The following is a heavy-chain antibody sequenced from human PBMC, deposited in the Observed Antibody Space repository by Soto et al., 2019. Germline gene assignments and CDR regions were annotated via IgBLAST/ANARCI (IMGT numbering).Heavy chain of an antibody. D-gene: IGHD1-20*01. V-gene: IGHV3-7*03. J-gene: IGHJ3*02. CDR2: IKQDGSEK. Sequence: GGSLRLSCAASGFTFSSYWMSWVRRAPGKGLEWVANIKQDGSEKYYVDSVKGRSTISRDNAKNSLYLQMNSLRAEDTAVYYCARDRWVITAHYAFDIWGQGTMVTVSS. CDR3: ARDRWVITAHYAFDI. CDR1: GFTFSSYW.